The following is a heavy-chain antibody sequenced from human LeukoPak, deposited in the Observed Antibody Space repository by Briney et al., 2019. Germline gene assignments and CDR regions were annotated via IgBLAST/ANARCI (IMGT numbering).Heavy chain of an antibody. CDR3: ARHYGSGSYYNYYYYYYMDV. V-gene: IGHV4-39*01. CDR2: IYVAGRKDFDSGRT. D-gene: IGHD3-10*01. Sequence: SEALSLTCIVSGGSISSGSYSWVWIRQPPGKGLEWIGTIYVAGRKDFDSGRTDVTPSLMSRVTISVDTSKNQFSLKLSSVTAADTAVYYCARHYGSGSYYNYYYYYYMDVWGKGTTVTVSS. CDR1: GGSISSGSYS. J-gene: IGHJ6*03.